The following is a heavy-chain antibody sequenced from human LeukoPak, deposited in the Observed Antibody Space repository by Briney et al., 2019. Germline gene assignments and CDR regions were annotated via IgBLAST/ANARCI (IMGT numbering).Heavy chain of an antibody. CDR1: GFTFDDYA. CDR3: ARDRYYDSSGYYFDY. D-gene: IGHD3-22*01. V-gene: IGHV3-9*01. Sequence: GGSLRLSCAASGFTFDDYAMHWVRQAPGKGLEWVSGISWNSGSIGYADSVKGRFTISRDNAKNSLYLQMNSLRAEDTAVYYCARDRYYDSSGYYFDYWGQGTLVTVSS. CDR2: ISWNSGSI. J-gene: IGHJ4*02.